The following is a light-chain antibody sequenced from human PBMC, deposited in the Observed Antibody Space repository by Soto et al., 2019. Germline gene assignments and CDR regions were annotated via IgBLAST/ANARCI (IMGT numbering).Light chain of an antibody. CDR1: QSVSSN. CDR3: QQYNEWPAA. V-gene: IGKV3-15*01. CDR2: GTS. J-gene: IGKJ1*01. Sequence: EIVMTQSPATLSVSPGERATLSCRASQSVSSNLAWHQLKPGQGPRLLIYGTSTRATGVPARFSGSGSGTEFTLTISSLQSEDFAVYYCQQYNEWPAAFGQETKVEIK.